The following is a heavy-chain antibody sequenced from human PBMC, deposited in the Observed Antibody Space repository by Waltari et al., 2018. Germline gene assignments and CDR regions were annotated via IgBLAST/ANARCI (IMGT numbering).Heavy chain of an antibody. J-gene: IGHJ4*02. V-gene: IGHV3-9*01. CDR1: GFTFDDYA. D-gene: IGHD3-22*01. CDR2: IRWNSGSI. CDR3: AKDMGAGYDSSGYYGYFDY. Sequence: EVQLVESGGCWVQPGRSLRLSCAASGFTFDDYAMHCVRQAPGKGLEWVSGIRWNSGSIGYADSVKGRFTISRDNAKNSLSLQMNSLRAEDTALYYCAKDMGAGYDSSGYYGYFDYWGQGTGVTVSS.